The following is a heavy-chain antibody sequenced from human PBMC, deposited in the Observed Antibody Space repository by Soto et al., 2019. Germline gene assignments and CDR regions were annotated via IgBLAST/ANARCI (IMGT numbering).Heavy chain of an antibody. Sequence: GASVKVSCKASGYTFTSYYIHWVRQAPGQGLEWMGIINPSGGSTSYAQKFQGRVTMTRDTSTSTVYMELSSLRSEDTAVYYCASSEDFEYFQHWGQGTLVTVSS. D-gene: IGHD2-15*01. CDR1: GYTFTSYY. CDR3: ASSEDFEYFQH. CDR2: INPSGGST. V-gene: IGHV1-46*01. J-gene: IGHJ1*01.